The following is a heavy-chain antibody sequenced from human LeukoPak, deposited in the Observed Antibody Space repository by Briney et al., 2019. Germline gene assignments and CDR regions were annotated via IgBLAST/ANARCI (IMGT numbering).Heavy chain of an antibody. V-gene: IGHV4-39*01. CDR3: ARTYGGYYYGMDV. J-gene: IGHJ6*02. CDR2: IYYSGIS. Sequence: SENLSFTSTASGGSISSSSYYCGWLRQPPGKGLEWISNIYYSGISYYNPSLKSRVTISVDTSKNQFSLNLSSVTAADTAVYYCARTYGGYYYGMDVWGQGTTVTVSS. CDR1: GGSISSSSYY. D-gene: IGHD3-10*01.